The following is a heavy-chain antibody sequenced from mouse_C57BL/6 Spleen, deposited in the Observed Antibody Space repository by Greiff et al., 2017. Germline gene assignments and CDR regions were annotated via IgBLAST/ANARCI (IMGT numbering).Heavy chain of an antibody. CDR2: IYPGGGYT. V-gene: IGHV1-63*01. Sequence: VQLQQSGAELVRPGTSVKMSCKASGYTFTNYWIGWAKQRPGHGLEWIGDIYPGGGYTNYNEKFKGKATLTADKSSSTAYMQFSSLTSEDSAIYYCARSGSSGSLYYAMDYWGQGTSVTVSS. CDR1: GYTFTNYW. CDR3: ARSGSSGSLYYAMDY. D-gene: IGHD3-2*02. J-gene: IGHJ4*01.